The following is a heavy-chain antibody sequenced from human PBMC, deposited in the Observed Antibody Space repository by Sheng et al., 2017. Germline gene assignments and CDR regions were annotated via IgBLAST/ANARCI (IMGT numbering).Heavy chain of an antibody. CDR1: GGTFSSYT. CDR3: ARVQQSRRQTGY. CDR2: IIPILGIA. D-gene: IGHD6-19*01. J-gene: IGHJ4*02. Sequence: QVQLVQSGAEVKKPGSSVKVSCKASGGTFSSYTISWVRQAPGQGLEWMGRIIPILGIANYAQKFQGRVTITADKSTSTAYMELSSLRSEDTAVYYCARVQQSRRQTGYWGQGTPGHRLL. V-gene: IGHV1-69*02.